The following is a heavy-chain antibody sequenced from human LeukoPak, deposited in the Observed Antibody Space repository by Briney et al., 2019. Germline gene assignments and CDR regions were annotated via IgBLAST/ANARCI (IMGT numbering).Heavy chain of an antibody. CDR3: ARMNGDSNYYYCYYMDV. Sequence: SETLSLTCTVSGYSISSGYYWGWIRQPPGKGLEWIGSIYHSGSTYYNPSLKRRVTLSVDTSKNQFSLKLSSVTAAATAVYYCARMNGDSNYYYCYYMDVWGKGTTVTVSS. CDR1: GYSISSGYY. V-gene: IGHV4-38-2*02. D-gene: IGHD4-11*01. CDR2: IYHSGST. J-gene: IGHJ6*03.